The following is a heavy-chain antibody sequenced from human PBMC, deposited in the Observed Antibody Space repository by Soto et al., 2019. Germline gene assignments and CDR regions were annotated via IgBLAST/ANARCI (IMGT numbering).Heavy chain of an antibody. CDR1: GGSISSGGYY. J-gene: IGHJ3*01. D-gene: IGHD3-16*01. Sequence: SETLSLTCTVSGGSISSGGYYWSWIRQHPGKGLEWIGYIYYSGSTYYNPSLKSRVTISVDTSKNQFSLKLSSVTAADTAVYYCARPIWGRGTIGVYLFSSCGQGTMVP. CDR2: IYYSGST. V-gene: IGHV4-31*03. CDR3: ARPIWGRGTIGVYLFSS.